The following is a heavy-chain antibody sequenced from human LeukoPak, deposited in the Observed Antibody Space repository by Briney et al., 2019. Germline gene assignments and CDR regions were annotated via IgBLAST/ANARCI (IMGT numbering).Heavy chain of an antibody. CDR2: ISSSSSYI. V-gene: IGHV3-21*04. J-gene: IGHJ6*02. Sequence: RAGGSLRLSCAASGFTFSSYSMNWVRQAPGKGLEWVSSISSSSSYIYYADSVKGRFTISRDNAKNSLYLQMNSLRSEDTAVYYCARTIWDDGDGYYYYGMDVWGQGTTVTVSS. CDR1: GFTFSSYS. CDR3: ARTIWDDGDGYYYYGMDV. D-gene: IGHD5-24*01.